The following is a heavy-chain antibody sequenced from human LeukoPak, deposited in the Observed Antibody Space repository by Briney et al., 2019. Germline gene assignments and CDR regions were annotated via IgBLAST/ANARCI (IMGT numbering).Heavy chain of an antibody. CDR3: AKGAYYGD. Sequence: GGTLRLSCAASALMFSNHGMHWVRQAPEKGLEWLSTISGSGGNTYYADSVKGRFTISRDNSKNTLYLQMNSLRVEDTAIYYCAKGAYYGDWGQGTLVTVSS. CDR1: ALMFSNHG. D-gene: IGHD3-3*01. V-gene: IGHV3-23*01. J-gene: IGHJ4*02. CDR2: ISGSGGNT.